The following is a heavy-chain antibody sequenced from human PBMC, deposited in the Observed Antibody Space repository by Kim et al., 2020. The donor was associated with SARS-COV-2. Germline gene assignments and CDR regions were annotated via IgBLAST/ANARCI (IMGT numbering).Heavy chain of an antibody. CDR1: GFTFSSYS. CDR2: ISSSSSTI. J-gene: IGHJ4*02. V-gene: IGHV3-48*02. CDR3: ASLPCSGGSCYRFSNDY. Sequence: GGSLRLSCAASGFTFSSYSMNWVRQAPGKGLEWVSYISSSSSTIYYADSVKGRFTISRDNAKNSLYLQMNSLRDEDTAVYYCASLPCSGGSCYRFSNDYWGQGTLVTVSS. D-gene: IGHD2-15*01.